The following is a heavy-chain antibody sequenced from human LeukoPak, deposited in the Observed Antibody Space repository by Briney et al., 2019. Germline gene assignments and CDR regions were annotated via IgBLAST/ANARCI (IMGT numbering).Heavy chain of an antibody. V-gene: IGHV1-2*02. D-gene: IGHD3-9*01. CDR1: RYTFTGYY. Sequence: ASVTVSCKASRYTFTGYYMHWVRQAPGQGLEWMGWINPTSGDTNYAQKFQGRITMTRDTSISTAYMELSRLRSDDTAVYYCATEKILRYFDWLPVDYFDYWGQGNLVTVSS. J-gene: IGHJ4*02. CDR3: ATEKILRYFDWLPVDYFDY. CDR2: INPTSGDT.